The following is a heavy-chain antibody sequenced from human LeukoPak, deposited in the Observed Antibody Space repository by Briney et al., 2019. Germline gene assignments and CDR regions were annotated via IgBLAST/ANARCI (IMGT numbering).Heavy chain of an antibody. D-gene: IGHD3-10*01. CDR3: ARDLITMVRGTYYYYGMDV. CDR2: ISSSSSYI. Sequence: PGGSLRLSCAASGFTFSDYYMSWIRQAPGKGLEWVSYISSSSSYIYYADSVKGRFTISRDNAKNSLYLQMNSLRAEDTAVYYCARDLITMVRGTYYYYGMDVWGQGTTVTVSS. CDR1: GFTFSDYY. J-gene: IGHJ6*02. V-gene: IGHV3-11*06.